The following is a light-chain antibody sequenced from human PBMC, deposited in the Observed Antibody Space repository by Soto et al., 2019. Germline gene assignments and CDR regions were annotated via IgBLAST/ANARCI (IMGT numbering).Light chain of an antibody. Sequence: EIVLTQSPGTLPLSPGERATLSCRARQSVSSSYLAWYQQKPGQAPRLLIYGASSRATGIPDRFSGRGSGTDFTLTISRLEPEDFAVYYCQQYGRSSWTFGQGTKVEIK. CDR2: GAS. CDR3: QQYGRSSWT. CDR1: QSVSSSY. J-gene: IGKJ1*01. V-gene: IGKV3-20*01.